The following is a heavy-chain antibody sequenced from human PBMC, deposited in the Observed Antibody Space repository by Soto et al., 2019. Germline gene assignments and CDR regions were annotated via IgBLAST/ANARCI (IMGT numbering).Heavy chain of an antibody. CDR1: GFTFSSYS. D-gene: IGHD3-16*01. CDR2: ISGSSTI. V-gene: IGHV3-48*02. J-gene: IGHJ6*02. Sequence: EVQLVESGGGLVQPGGSLRVSCAASGFTFSSYSINWVRQAPGKGLEWVSYISGSSTIYYADSVKGRFTISRDNAKNSLYLQMNSLRDEDTVVYYCAGVGLGLFGMDVWGQGTTVTVSS. CDR3: AGVGLGLFGMDV.